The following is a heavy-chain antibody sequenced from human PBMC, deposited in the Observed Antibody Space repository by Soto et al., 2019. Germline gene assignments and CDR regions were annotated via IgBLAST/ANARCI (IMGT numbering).Heavy chain of an antibody. Sequence: GGSLRLSCAASGFTFSSYGMHWVRQAPGKGLEWVAVISYDGSNKYYADSVKGRFTISRDNSKNTLYLQMNSLRAEDTAVYYCAKDRGIAARSHYYYGMDVWGQGTTVTV. V-gene: IGHV3-30*18. D-gene: IGHD6-25*01. J-gene: IGHJ6*02. CDR2: ISYDGSNK. CDR1: GFTFSSYG. CDR3: AKDRGIAARSHYYYGMDV.